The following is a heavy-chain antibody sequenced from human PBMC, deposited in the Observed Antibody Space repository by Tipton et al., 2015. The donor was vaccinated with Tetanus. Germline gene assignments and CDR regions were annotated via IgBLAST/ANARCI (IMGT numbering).Heavy chain of an antibody. V-gene: IGHV3-23*01. D-gene: IGHD2-15*01. CDR1: GFTFSSYA. Sequence: AASGFTFSSYALIWVRQAPGKGLEYVSSITADGGATYYADSVRGRFTISRDNSKNTLYLQMNSLRAEDTAVYYCAREADCSGGSCFSGDFDNWGQGTQVTVSS. CDR3: AREADCSGGSCFSGDFDN. J-gene: IGHJ4*02. CDR2: ITADGGAT.